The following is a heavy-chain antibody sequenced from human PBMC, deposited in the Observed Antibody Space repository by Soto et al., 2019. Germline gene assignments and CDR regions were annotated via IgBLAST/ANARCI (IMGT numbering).Heavy chain of an antibody. Sequence: EVQLVESGGGLVQPGGSLRLSCAASGFIFSDYWMHWVRQIPRKGLVWVSRINNDGTSTKYADSVKGRFTISRDNARKMLYLQMSGLRADDAAVYYCATAQYYERSDYWGQGTLVTVSS. J-gene: IGHJ4*02. CDR3: ATAQYYERSDY. V-gene: IGHV3-74*01. D-gene: IGHD3-16*01. CDR2: INNDGTST. CDR1: GFIFSDYW.